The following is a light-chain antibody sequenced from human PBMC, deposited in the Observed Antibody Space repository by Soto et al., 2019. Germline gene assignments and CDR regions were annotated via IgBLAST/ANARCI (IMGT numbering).Light chain of an antibody. V-gene: IGLV2-14*03. CDR1: TNDVGAYNY. J-gene: IGLJ1*01. Sequence: QSALTQPASVSGSPGHSISIFCTGTTNDVGAYNYVSWYQLHPGKAPKVIIHDVTNRPSGVSNRFSGSKSGNTASLTISGLRAEDEADYFCASYSTITPLVFGTGTKLTVL. CDR2: DVT. CDR3: ASYSTITPLV.